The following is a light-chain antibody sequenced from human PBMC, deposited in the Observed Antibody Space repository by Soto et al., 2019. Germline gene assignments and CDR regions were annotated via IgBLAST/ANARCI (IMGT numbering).Light chain of an antibody. J-gene: IGLJ2*01. CDR2: ANS. V-gene: IGLV1-40*01. Sequence: QSVLTQPPSMSGAPGQRVTISCPGSSSNGAAFDVHWYQQLPGTAPKLLIYANSNRPSGVPDRFSGSTSGTSASLAIAGLQAEDEADYYCQSYDSGLSDSVVFGGGTKVTVL. CDR1: SSNGAAFD. CDR3: QSYDSGLSDSVV.